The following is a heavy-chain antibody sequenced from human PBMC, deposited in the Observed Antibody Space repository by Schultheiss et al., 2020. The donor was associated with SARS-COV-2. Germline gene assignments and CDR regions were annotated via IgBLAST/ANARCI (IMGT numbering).Heavy chain of an antibody. CDR2: ISGSGGST. CDR3: ARDQGIQLGYSWQVPYYYYYGMDV. CDR1: GFTFSSYG. V-gene: IGHV3-23*01. D-gene: IGHD5-18*01. J-gene: IGHJ6*02. Sequence: GGSLRLSCAASGFTFSSYGMHWVRQAPGKGLVWVSAISGSGGSTYYADSVKGRFTISRDNSKNTLYLQMNSLRAEDTAVYYCARDQGIQLGYSWQVPYYYYYGMDVWGQGTTVTVSS.